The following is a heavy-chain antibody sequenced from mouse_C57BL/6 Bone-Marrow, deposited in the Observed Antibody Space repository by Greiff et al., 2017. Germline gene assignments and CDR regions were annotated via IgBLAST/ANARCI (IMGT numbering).Heavy chain of an antibody. Sequence: VQLQQSGPELVKPGASVKISCKASGYTFTDYYMNWVKQSHGKSLEWIGDINPNNGGTSYNQKFKGKATLTVDKSSSTAYMELRSLTSEDSAVYYCARWRDYRNPLAFWGQGTLVTLS. V-gene: IGHV1-26*01. CDR2: INPNNGGT. D-gene: IGHD2-5*01. CDR1: GYTFTDYY. CDR3: ARWRDYRNPLAF. J-gene: IGHJ3*01.